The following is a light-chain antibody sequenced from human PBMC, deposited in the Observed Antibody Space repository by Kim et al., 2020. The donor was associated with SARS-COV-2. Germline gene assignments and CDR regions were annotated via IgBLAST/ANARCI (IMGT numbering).Light chain of an antibody. CDR2: RNN. Sequence: PGPRVTTSCSGRSSNTVSNDVYWYQPLPGTAPKLLIYRNNQRPSGVPDRFSGSKSGTSASLAISGLRSEDEADYYCAAWDDSLSVVFGGGTQLTVL. CDR3: AAWDDSLSVV. V-gene: IGLV1-47*01. CDR1: SSNTVSND. J-gene: IGLJ2*01.